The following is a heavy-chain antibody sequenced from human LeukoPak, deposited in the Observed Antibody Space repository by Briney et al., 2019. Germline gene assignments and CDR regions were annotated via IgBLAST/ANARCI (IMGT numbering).Heavy chain of an antibody. CDR1: GGSISSYY. Sequence: SETLSLTCTVSGGSISSYYWSWIRQPAGKGLEWIGRIYTSGSTNYNPSLKSRVTMSVDTSKNQFSLKLSSVTAADTAVYYCARDAGISSGIPGWFDPWGQGTLVTVSS. V-gene: IGHV4-4*07. CDR3: ARDAGISSGIPGWFDP. D-gene: IGHD3-10*01. CDR2: IYTSGST. J-gene: IGHJ5*02.